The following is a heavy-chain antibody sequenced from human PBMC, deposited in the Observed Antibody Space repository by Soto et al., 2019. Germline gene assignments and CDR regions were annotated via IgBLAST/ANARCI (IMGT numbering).Heavy chain of an antibody. CDR3: VKDSVVQAAAGTHFDY. CDR1: GFPFSSYS. Sequence: GGSLRLSCSASGFPFSSYSMDWVRQAPGKGLEYVSAISSNGGSTYYADSVKGRFTISRDNSKNTLYLQMSSLRAEDTAVYYCVKDSVVQAAAGTHFDYWGQGTLVTVSS. D-gene: IGHD6-13*01. CDR2: ISSNGGST. V-gene: IGHV3-64D*08. J-gene: IGHJ4*02.